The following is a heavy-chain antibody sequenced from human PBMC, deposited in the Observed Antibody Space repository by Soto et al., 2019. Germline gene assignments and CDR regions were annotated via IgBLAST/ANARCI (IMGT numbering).Heavy chain of an antibody. D-gene: IGHD3-22*01. CDR1: GFTVISNY. Sequence: GGSLRLSCAASGFTVISNYMSWGRQAPGKGLEWVSVIHSGGSTYYADSVKGRFTISSDNLKNTLYLQMNNLRADDTAVYYCARDLFYDRDLGGFDPWGQGTLVTVSS. CDR2: IHSGGST. J-gene: IGHJ5*02. V-gene: IGHV3-53*01. CDR3: ARDLFYDRDLGGFDP.